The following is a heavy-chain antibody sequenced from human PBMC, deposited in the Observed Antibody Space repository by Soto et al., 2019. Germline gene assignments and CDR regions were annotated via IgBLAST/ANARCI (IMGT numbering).Heavy chain of an antibody. D-gene: IGHD1-1*01. CDR3: AKDRTGTGEDY. V-gene: IGHV3-30*18. CDR2: ISYDGSNK. CDR1: GFTFSSYG. Sequence: GGSLRLSCVASGFTFSSYGMHWVRQAPGKGLEWVAVISYDGSNKYYADSVKGRFTISRDNSKNTLYLQMNSLRAEDTAVYYCAKDRTGTGEDYWGQGTLVTVSS. J-gene: IGHJ4*02.